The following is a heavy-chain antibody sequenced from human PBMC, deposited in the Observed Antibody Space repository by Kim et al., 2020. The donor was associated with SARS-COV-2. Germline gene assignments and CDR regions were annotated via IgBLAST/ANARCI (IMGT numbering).Heavy chain of an antibody. V-gene: IGHV5-51*01. J-gene: IGHJ3*02. CDR3: ARPQLGTNAFDI. Sequence: RYTPSFQGTVTASADTSNSTAYLQWMNLKASDTAMYYCARPQLGTNAFDIWGQGTMVTVSS. D-gene: IGHD2-2*01.